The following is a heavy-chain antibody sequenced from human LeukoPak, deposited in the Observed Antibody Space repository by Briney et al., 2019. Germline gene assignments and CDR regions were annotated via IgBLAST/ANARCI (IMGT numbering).Heavy chain of an antibody. Sequence: ASVKVSCKASGYTFTSYGISWVRQAPGQGLEWMGWISAYNGNTNYAQKLQGRVTMTTDTSTSTASMELRSLRSDDTAVYYCARNMRDCSGGSCYSRRIFDYWGQGTLVTVSS. CDR1: GYTFTSYG. CDR2: ISAYNGNT. D-gene: IGHD2-15*01. V-gene: IGHV1-18*01. J-gene: IGHJ4*02. CDR3: ARNMRDCSGGSCYSRRIFDY.